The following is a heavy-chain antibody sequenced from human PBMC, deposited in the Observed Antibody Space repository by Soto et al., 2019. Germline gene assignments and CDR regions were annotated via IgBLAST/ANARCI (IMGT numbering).Heavy chain of an antibody. Sequence: QVQLQESGPGLVKPSQTLSLTCTVSGGSISSGGYYWSWIRQHPGKGLEWIGYIYYSGSTYYNPSLKRRVTISVDTSKNQFSLKLSSVTAADTAVYYCAREVAEYYGSGSYYFQGYYYYGMDVWGQGTTVTVSS. CDR2: IYYSGST. D-gene: IGHD3-10*01. CDR3: AREVAEYYGSGSYYFQGYYYYGMDV. CDR1: GGSISSGGYY. V-gene: IGHV4-31*03. J-gene: IGHJ6*02.